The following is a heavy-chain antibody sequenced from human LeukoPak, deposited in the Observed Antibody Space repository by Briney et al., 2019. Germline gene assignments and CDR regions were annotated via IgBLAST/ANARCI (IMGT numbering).Heavy chain of an antibody. J-gene: IGHJ4*02. CDR2: IYPGDSDT. D-gene: IGHD6-13*01. CDR1: GYGFTSYW. Sequence: GESLQISCKGSGYGFTSYWIGWVRPMPGKGLGWMGIIYPGDSDTRYSPSFQGQVTISADKSISTAYLQWSSLKASDTAMYYCARLEPSSSWYYFDYWGQGTLVTVSS. CDR3: ARLEPSSSWYYFDY. V-gene: IGHV5-51*01.